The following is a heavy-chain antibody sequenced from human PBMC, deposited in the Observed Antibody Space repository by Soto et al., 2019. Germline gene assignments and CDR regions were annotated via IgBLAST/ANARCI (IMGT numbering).Heavy chain of an antibody. J-gene: IGHJ4*01. CDR2: IKSKRDGGTT. D-gene: IGHD3-22*01. V-gene: IGHV3-15*07. CDR3: TTDSYSTIIIVRFDY. Sequence: GGSLRLSCAASGFTFSNAWINWVRQAPGKGLEWVGRIKSKRDGGTTDYAEPVKGRFAISRDDSNNIVYLQMNSLKIQDTAVYYCTTDSYSTIIIVRFDYWGHGTLVTVSS. CDR1: GFTFSNAW.